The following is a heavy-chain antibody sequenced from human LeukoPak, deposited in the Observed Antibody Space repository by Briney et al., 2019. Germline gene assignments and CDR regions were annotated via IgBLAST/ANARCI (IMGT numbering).Heavy chain of an antibody. CDR2: ISGSGGST. CDR1: GFTFSSYA. J-gene: IGHJ4*02. Sequence: GGSLRLSCAASGFTFSSYAMSWVRQAPGKGLEWVSAISGSGGSTYYADSVKGRFTISRDNAKNSLYLQMNSLRAEDTAVYYCARVRSDYYDSSGYYRIGTGYWGQGTLVTVSS. D-gene: IGHD3-22*01. CDR3: ARVRSDYYDSSGYYRIGTGY. V-gene: IGHV3-23*01.